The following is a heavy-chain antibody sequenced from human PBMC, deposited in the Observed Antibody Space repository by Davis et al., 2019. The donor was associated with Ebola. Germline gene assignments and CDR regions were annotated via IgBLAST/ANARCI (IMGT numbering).Heavy chain of an antibody. CDR2: IYYSGNT. V-gene: IGHV4-59*01. D-gene: IGHD6-19*01. CDR1: GGSISNYY. Sequence: SETLSLTCTVSGGSISNYYWSWIRQPPGKGLEWIGYIYYSGNTNSNPSLKSRVTISVDTSKNQFSLKLSSVTAADTAVYFCAGAGYSSGWNFASWGQGTPVTVSS. J-gene: IGHJ4*02. CDR3: AGAGYSSGWNFAS.